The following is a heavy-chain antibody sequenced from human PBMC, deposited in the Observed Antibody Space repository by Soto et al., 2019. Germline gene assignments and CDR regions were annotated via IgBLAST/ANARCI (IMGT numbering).Heavy chain of an antibody. D-gene: IGHD3-10*01. CDR3: ARTLMVRGVISAFDI. CDR1: GFTVSSNC. J-gene: IGHJ3*02. V-gene: IGHV3-53*02. Sequence: VQLVETGGGLIQPGGSLRLSCAASGFTVSSNCMSWVRQGPGKGLEWVSVIYSGGSTYYADTVKGRFTISRDNSKNTRYLQMNSLRAEDTAVYYCARTLMVRGVISAFDIWGQGTMVTVSS. CDR2: IYSGGST.